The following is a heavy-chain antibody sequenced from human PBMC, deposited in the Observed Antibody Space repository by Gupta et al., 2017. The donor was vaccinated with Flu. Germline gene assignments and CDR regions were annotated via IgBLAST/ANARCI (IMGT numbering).Heavy chain of an antibody. CDR1: GDPFTCTV. D-gene: IGHD5-12*01. CDR2: INPSSGGT. Sequence: QVKLVQSGDEVKKPGAAVKVSCKASGDPFTCTVIHWVRQAPGQGLEWMGRINPSSGGTNDAQNFQGRVAMTRDTSFSTDYMMELSRLRSDDTAVYYCAKGGYSYGVFQYWGQGTLVTVSS. CDR3: AKGGYSYGVFQY. V-gene: IGHV1-2*06. J-gene: IGHJ4*02.